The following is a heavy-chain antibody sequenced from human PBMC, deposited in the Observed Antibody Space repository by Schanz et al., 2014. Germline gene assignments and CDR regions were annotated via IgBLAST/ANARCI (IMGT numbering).Heavy chain of an antibody. CDR1: GFTVNTNY. D-gene: IGHD5-12*01. J-gene: IGHJ3*01. CDR2: LYIRST. V-gene: IGHV3-53*01. CDR3: ARDEGKDGYNLAFDV. Sequence: EVQLVESGGGLIHPGGSLRLSCAVSGFTVNTNYMTWVRQAPGKGLECVSILYIRSTYYADSVKGRFTISRDNSKNMVFLQMNSLRVEDTDIYYCARDEGKDGYNLAFDVWGQGTLVTVSS.